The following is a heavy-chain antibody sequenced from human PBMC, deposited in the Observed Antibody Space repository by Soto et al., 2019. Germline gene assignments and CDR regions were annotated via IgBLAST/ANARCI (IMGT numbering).Heavy chain of an antibody. V-gene: IGHV3-11*01. J-gene: IGHJ4*02. Sequence: PGGSLRLSCAASGFTFSDYYMSWIRQAPGKGLEWVSYISSSGSTIYYADSAKGRFTNSRDNAKNSLYLQMNSLRAEDTAVYYCARVVESSSWFVDYWGQGTLVTVSS. D-gene: IGHD6-13*01. CDR2: ISSSGSTI. CDR1: GFTFSDYY. CDR3: ARVVESSSWFVDY.